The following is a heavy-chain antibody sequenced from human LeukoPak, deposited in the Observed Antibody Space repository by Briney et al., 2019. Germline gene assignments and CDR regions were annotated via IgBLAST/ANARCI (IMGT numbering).Heavy chain of an antibody. CDR3: ARDVLRYCSSTSCYHYYYYYGMDV. CDR1: GGSISSGDYY. Sequence: SETLSLTRTVSGGSISSGDYYWSWIRQPPGKGLEWIGYIYYSGSTYYNPSLKSRVTISVDTSKNQFSLKLSSVTAADTAVYYCARDVLRYCSSTSCYHYYYYYGMDVWGKGTTVTVSS. V-gene: IGHV4-30-4*01. D-gene: IGHD2-2*01. CDR2: IYYSGST. J-gene: IGHJ6*04.